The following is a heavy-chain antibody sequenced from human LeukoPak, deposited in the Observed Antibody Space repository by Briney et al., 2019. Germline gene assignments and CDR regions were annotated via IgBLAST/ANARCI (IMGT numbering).Heavy chain of an antibody. V-gene: IGHV3-53*01. CDR1: GFTVSSNY. CDR2: IYSGGST. Sequence: GGSLRLSCAASGFTVSSNYMSWVRQAPGKGLEWVSVIYSGGSTYYADSVKGRFTISRDNSKNTLYLQMNSRRAEDKTVVYCWGEGTSSGRYPFDYWGQGTLVTVSS. CDR3: WGEGTSSGRYPFDY. J-gene: IGHJ4*02. D-gene: IGHD6-19*01.